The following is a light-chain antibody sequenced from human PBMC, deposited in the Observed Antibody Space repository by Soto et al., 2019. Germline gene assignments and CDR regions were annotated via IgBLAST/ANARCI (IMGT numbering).Light chain of an antibody. Sequence: QSALTQPASVSGSPGQSITISCTGTSSDVGGHNSVAWYQHNPGKAPKLMIYDVSNRPAGVSSRFSGSKSGNTASLSISGLQAEDEADYYCSSYTSSSTLVVATGTKLTVL. J-gene: IGLJ1*01. V-gene: IGLV2-14*01. CDR1: SSDVGGHNS. CDR3: SSYTSSSTLV. CDR2: DVS.